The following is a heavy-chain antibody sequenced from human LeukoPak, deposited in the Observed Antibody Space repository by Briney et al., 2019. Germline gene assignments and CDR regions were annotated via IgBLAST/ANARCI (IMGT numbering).Heavy chain of an antibody. CDR3: AKGVRYCSSTSCYRNWFDP. CDR2: ISGSGGST. Sequence: GGSLRLSCAASGFTFSSYAMSWVRQAPGKGLEWVSAISGSGGSTYYADSVKGRFTISRDNSKNTLYLQMNSLRAEGTAVYYCAKGVRYCSSTSCYRNWFDPWGQGTLVTVSS. D-gene: IGHD2-2*01. CDR1: GFTFSSYA. V-gene: IGHV3-23*01. J-gene: IGHJ5*02.